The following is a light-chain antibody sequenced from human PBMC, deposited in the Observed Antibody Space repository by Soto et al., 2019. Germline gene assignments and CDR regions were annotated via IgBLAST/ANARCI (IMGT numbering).Light chain of an antibody. Sequence: EIVLTQSPATLSLSPGERATLSCRASQTVSSSLAWYQQKPGQAPRLLIYEASNRATGIPARFSGSGSGADFTLTISSLEPEDFALYYCQHYVNWPLTFGGGTKVESK. CDR2: EAS. CDR3: QHYVNWPLT. V-gene: IGKV3-11*01. J-gene: IGKJ4*01. CDR1: QTVSSS.